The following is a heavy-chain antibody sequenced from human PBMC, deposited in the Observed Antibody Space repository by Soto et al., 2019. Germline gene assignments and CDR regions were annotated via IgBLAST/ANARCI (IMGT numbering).Heavy chain of an antibody. V-gene: IGHV1-69*02. CDR3: ARVVFGVVTGNFDY. Sequence: SVKVSCKASGGTFSSYTISWVRQAPGQGLEWMGRIIPILGIANYAQKFQGRVTITADKSTSTAYMELRRLRSEDTGVYYCARVVFGVVTGNFDYWGQGTMVTVSS. D-gene: IGHD3-3*01. J-gene: IGHJ4*02. CDR1: GGTFSSYT. CDR2: IIPILGIA.